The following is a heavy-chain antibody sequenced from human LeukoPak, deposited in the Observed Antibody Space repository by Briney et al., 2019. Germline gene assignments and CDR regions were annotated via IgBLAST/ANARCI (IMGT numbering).Heavy chain of an antibody. V-gene: IGHV3-7*01. CDR2: IKQDGSEK. CDR3: ARDRRATSDY. Sequence: GGSLRLSCAASGVTFSSCWMSWVRQAPGKGLGWVANIKQDGSEKYYVDSVKGRFTISRDNAKNSLYLQMNSLRAEDTAVYYCARDRRATSDYWGQGTLVTVSS. D-gene: IGHD5-12*01. J-gene: IGHJ4*02. CDR1: GVTFSSCW.